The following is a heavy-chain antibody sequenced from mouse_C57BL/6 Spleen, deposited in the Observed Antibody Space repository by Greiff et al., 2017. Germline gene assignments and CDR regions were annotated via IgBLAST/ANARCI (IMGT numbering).Heavy chain of an antibody. CDR1: GYTFTSYW. D-gene: IGHD1-1*01. J-gene: IGHJ1*03. CDR2: IHPSDSDT. CDR3: AIGGYYGSSYWYFDV. Sequence: QVQLKQPGAELVKPGASVKVSCKASGYTFTSYWMHWVKQRPGQGLEWIGRIHPSDSDTNYNQKFKGKATLTVDKSSSTAYMQLSSLTSEDSAVYYCAIGGYYGSSYWYFDVWGTGTTVTVSS. V-gene: IGHV1-74*01.